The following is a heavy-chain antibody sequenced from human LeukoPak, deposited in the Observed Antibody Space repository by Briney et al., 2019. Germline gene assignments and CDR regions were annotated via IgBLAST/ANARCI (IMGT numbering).Heavy chain of an antibody. J-gene: IGHJ4*02. V-gene: IGHV1-69*01. Sequence: GSSVKVSCKAPGGTFSSYAISWVRQAPGQGLEWMGGIIPILGIANYAQKLQGRVTITADESTTTAYMELSSLRSEDTAVYYCARPWDSGGYFGSRLDYWGQGTLVTVSS. CDR1: GGTFSSYA. CDR2: IIPILGIA. D-gene: IGHD3-22*01. CDR3: ARPWDSGGYFGSRLDY.